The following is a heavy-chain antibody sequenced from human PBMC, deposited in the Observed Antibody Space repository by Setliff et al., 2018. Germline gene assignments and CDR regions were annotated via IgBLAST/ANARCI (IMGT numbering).Heavy chain of an antibody. CDR2: INNYNFNT. Sequence: ASVKVSCKASGDTFSTYAFSWVRQAPGQGLEWMGWINNYNFNTQYAQKFQGRVTVTTDTSTTTAYMELRSLRADDTAVYYCSRLVRYCTTTTCQRASGGEFWGQGTLVTVSS. CDR3: SRLVRYCTTTTCQRASGGEF. D-gene: IGHD2-8*01. V-gene: IGHV1-18*01. J-gene: IGHJ4*02. CDR1: GDTFSTYA.